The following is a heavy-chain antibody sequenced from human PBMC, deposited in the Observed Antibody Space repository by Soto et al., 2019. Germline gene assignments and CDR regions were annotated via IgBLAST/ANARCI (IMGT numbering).Heavy chain of an antibody. J-gene: IGHJ4*02. CDR1: GYTFTSYY. D-gene: IGHD3-16*01. V-gene: IGHV1-46*03. CDR2: INPSGGNT. Sequence: QVQLVQSGAEVKKPGASVKVSCKATGYTFTSYYMHWVRQAPGQGLEWVGIINPSGGNTRYAQRVQGRVAMTRDTSTSTVYMELSSLRSEDTAVYYCARAYSANYWGQGTLVTVSS. CDR3: ARAYSANY.